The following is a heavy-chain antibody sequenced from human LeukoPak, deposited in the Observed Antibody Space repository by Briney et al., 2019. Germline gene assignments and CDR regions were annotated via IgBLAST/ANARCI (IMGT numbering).Heavy chain of an antibody. V-gene: IGHV5-51*01. J-gene: IGHJ4*02. CDR3: ARGRYCSGGSCRFDY. Sequence: GEALKISCEGPGYSFTCFWIGWVRQIPGKGLEWMGIIYPGGSDIIYSPFFQGQVNISAEKSINPAYLQWSSLKASDTAIYYCARGRYCSGGSCRFDYSGQGTLVTVSS. D-gene: IGHD2-15*01. CDR1: GYSFTCFW. CDR2: IYPGGSDI.